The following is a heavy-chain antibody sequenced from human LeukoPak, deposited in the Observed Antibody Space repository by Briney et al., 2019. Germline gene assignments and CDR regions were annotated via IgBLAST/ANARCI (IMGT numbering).Heavy chain of an antibody. CDR2: INHSGST. V-gene: IGHV4-34*01. CDR1: GGSFSGYY. CDR3: ARQFSDYFDY. D-gene: IGHD5-24*01. Sequence: KPAETLSLTCAVYGGSFSGYYWSWIRQPPGKGLEWIGEINHSGSTNYNPSLKSRVTISVDTSKNQFSLKLSSVTAADTAVYYCARQFSDYFDYWGQGTLVTVSS. J-gene: IGHJ4*02.